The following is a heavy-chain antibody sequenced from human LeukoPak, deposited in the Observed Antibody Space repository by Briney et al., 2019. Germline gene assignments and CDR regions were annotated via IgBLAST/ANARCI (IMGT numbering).Heavy chain of an antibody. CDR1: GFTFSSYW. Sequence: GGSLRLSCAASGFTFSSYWMSWVRQAPGKGLEWVANIKQDGSEKYYVDSVKGRFTISRDNAKNSLYLQMNSLRAEDTAVYYCAKDDRWLQFCCWGQGTLVTVSA. D-gene: IGHD5-24*01. CDR3: AKDDRWLQFCC. V-gene: IGHV3-7*03. CDR2: IKQDGSEK. J-gene: IGHJ4*02.